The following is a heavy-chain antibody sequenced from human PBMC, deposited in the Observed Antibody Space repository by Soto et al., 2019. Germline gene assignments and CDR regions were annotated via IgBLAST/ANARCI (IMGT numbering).Heavy chain of an antibody. Sequence: EVQLLESGGNLVQPGGSLRLSCAASGFTFSNYAMSWVRQAPGKGLEWVSVISGSGDSTYYADSVKGRFTISRDNSKNTLSLQMNSLRAEDTAVYYIAKRTSGWYFDYWGQGTLVTVSS. CDR2: ISGSGDST. D-gene: IGHD6-19*01. V-gene: IGHV3-23*01. CDR1: GFTFSNYA. CDR3: AKRTSGWYFDY. J-gene: IGHJ4*02.